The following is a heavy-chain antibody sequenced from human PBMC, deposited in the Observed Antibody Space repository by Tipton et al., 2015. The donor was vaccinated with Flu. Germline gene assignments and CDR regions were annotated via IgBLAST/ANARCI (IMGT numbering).Heavy chain of an antibody. J-gene: IGHJ3*02. CDR2: IYHSGST. CDR1: GYSISSGYY. Sequence: TLSLTCAVSGYSISSGYYWGWIRQPPGKGLEWVGNIYHSGSTYYNPSLKSRVTMSIDTSKNHLSLKLSSVTAADTAVYYCARDICGSYCLGAFDIWGQGTMVTVSS. D-gene: IGHD1-26*01. V-gene: IGHV4-38-2*02. CDR3: ARDICGSYCLGAFDI.